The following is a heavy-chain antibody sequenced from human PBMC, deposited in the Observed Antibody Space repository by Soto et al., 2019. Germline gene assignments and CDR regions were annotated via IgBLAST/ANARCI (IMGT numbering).Heavy chain of an antibody. CDR2: IIPIFGTA. J-gene: IGHJ5*02. CDR1: GGTFSSYA. V-gene: IGHV1-69*06. CDR3: ARDGEMATIKGWFDP. Sequence: ASVKVSCKASGGTFSSYAISWVRQAPGQGLEWMGGIIPIFGTANYAQKFQGRVTITADKSTSTAYMELSSLRSEDTAVYYCARDGEMATIKGWFDPWGQGTLVTVSS. D-gene: IGHD5-12*01.